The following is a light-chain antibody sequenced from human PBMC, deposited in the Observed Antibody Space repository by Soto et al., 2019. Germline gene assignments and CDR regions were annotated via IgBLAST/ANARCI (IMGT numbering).Light chain of an antibody. V-gene: IGKV1-39*01. J-gene: IGKJ3*01. CDR3: QQSYSTPRT. Sequence: DIQMTPSPSSLSASVGDRVTITCRASQSMSSYLNWYQQKPGKAPKLLIYAASSLQSGVPSRFSGSGSGTDFTRTISSLQPEDFATYYCQQSYSTPRTFGPGTKVDI. CDR2: AAS. CDR1: QSMSSY.